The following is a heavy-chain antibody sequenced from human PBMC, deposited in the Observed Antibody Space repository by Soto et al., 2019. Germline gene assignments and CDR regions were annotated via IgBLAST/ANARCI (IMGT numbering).Heavy chain of an antibody. CDR1: GYTFTTYA. Sequence: QVQLVQSGAEVKKPGASVKVSCKASGYTFTTYALHWVRQAPGQRLEWMGWINAGNGNRKYSQKFQGRVTITRDTSASTAYLEQSSMRSEDTAVYYFAADRMTMVRGVIIMNYWGQGTLVTVSS. J-gene: IGHJ4*02. D-gene: IGHD3-10*01. CDR2: INAGNGNR. V-gene: IGHV1-3*01. CDR3: AADRMTMVRGVIIMNY.